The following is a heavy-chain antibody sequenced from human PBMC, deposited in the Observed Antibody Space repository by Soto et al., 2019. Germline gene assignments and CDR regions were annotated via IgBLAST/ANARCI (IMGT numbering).Heavy chain of an antibody. CDR2: ISYDGSNK. CDR1: GFTFSSYG. Sequence: QVQVVESGGGVVQPGRSLRLSCAASGFTFSSYGMHWVRQAPGKGLEWVAVISYDGSNKYYADSVKCRFTITRDNSKNTHLQMNILRPEDRAVYYCARSNAFYYYSGMDVWGQWTTVTVSS. D-gene: IGHD2-8*01. V-gene: IGHV3-30*03. J-gene: IGHJ6*02. CDR3: ARSNAFYYYSGMDV.